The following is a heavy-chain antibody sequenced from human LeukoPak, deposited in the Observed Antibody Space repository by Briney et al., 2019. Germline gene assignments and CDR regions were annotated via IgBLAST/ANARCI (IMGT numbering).Heavy chain of an antibody. CDR2: NNPSGGST. CDR1: GYTFTSYY. Sequence: ASVQVSCKASGYTFTSYYMHWVRQAPGQGLEWMGINNPSGGSTSYAQKFQGRVTMTRDTSTSTVYMELSSLRSEDTAVYYCARDSVSYYDFWSGYYSPGDYWGQGTLVTVSS. V-gene: IGHV1-46*01. J-gene: IGHJ4*02. CDR3: ARDSVSYYDFWSGYYSPGDY. D-gene: IGHD3-3*01.